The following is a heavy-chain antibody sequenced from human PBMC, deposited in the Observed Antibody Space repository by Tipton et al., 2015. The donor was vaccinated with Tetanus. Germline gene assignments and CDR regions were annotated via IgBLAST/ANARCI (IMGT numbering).Heavy chain of an antibody. J-gene: IGHJ5*02. V-gene: IGHV3-73*01. CDR3: TRSSA. Sequence: SLRLSCAASGFIFSASAMHWVRQASGKGLEWVGRIRSKANNYATSYAASVKCRFTISRDDSENTAYLQMNSLKIEGTAVYVCTRSSAWGQGTLVTVS. D-gene: IGHD2-15*01. CDR2: IRSKANNYAT. CDR1: GFIFSASA.